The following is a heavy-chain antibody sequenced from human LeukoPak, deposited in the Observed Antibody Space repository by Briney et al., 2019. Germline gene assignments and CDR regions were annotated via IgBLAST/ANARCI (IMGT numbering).Heavy chain of an antibody. Sequence: RESGPALVKPTQTLTLTCTFSGFSLSTSGMCVSWIRQPPGKALEWLARIDWDDDKYYSTSLKTRLTISKDTSKNQVVLTMTNMDPVDTATYYCARDYGDQYRGDYWGQGTLVTVSS. CDR1: GFSLSTSGMC. D-gene: IGHD4-17*01. J-gene: IGHJ4*02. V-gene: IGHV2-70*11. CDR2: IDWDDDK. CDR3: ARDYGDQYRGDY.